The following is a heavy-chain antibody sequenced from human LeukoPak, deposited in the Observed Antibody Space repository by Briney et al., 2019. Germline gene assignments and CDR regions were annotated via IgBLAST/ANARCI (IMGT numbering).Heavy chain of an antibody. CDR3: AKVWTYYYDSSGYEDY. CDR2: ISGSSGST. Sequence: GGSLRLSCAASGFTFSSYAMSWVRQAPGKGLEWVSAISGSSGSTYYADSVKGRFTISRDNSKNTLYLQMNSLRAEDTAVYYCAKVWTYYYDSSGYEDYWGQGTLVTVSS. V-gene: IGHV3-23*01. CDR1: GFTFSSYA. D-gene: IGHD3-22*01. J-gene: IGHJ4*02.